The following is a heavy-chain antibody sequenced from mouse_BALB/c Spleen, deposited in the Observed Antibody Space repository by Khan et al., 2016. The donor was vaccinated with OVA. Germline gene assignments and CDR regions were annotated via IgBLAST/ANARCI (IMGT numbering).Heavy chain of an antibody. CDR3: TRLAYYYDSEGFAY. J-gene: IGHJ3*01. V-gene: IGHV5-6*01. Sequence: EVELVESEGDIVKPGGSLKLSCAASGFTFSTYGMSWVRQTPDKRLEWVATVSTGGHYTYYTDTVKGRFTISRDNAKNTLYLQMSSLRSEDTAMFYCTRLAYYYDSEGFAYWGQGTLVTVSA. D-gene: IGHD1-1*01. CDR2: VSTGGHYT. CDR1: GFTFSTYG.